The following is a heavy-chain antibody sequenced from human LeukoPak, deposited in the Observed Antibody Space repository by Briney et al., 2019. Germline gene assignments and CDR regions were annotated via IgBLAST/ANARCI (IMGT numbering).Heavy chain of an antibody. J-gene: IGHJ4*02. D-gene: IGHD1-26*01. Sequence: SETLSLTCAVYGGSFSGYYWGWIRQPPGKGLEWIGEINHSGSTNYNPSLKSRVTISVDTSKNQFSLKLSSVTAADTAVYYCARHGYSGSYIDYWGQGTLVTVSS. CDR2: INHSGST. CDR1: GGSFSGYY. V-gene: IGHV4-34*01. CDR3: ARHGYSGSYIDY.